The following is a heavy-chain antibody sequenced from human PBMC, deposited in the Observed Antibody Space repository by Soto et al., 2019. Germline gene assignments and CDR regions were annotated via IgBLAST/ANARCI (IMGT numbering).Heavy chain of an antibody. CDR2: VIPLLDIT. J-gene: IGHJ4*02. D-gene: IGHD5-12*01. Sequence: QVQLVQSGAEVKKPGSSVKVSCKTSEGTFRNHIITWVRQAPGQGLEWMGRVIPLLDITNYAQKFQGRVTITADKSTSTTYLEMNSLRSEDTAVYYCARDSPIGSTFSGYDAIDYWGQGTLVTVSS. CDR1: EGTFRNHI. CDR3: ARDSPIGSTFSGYDAIDY. V-gene: IGHV1-69*08.